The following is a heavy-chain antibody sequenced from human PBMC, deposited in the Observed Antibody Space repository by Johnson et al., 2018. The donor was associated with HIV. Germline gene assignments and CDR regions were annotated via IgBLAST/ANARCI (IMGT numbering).Heavy chain of an antibody. Sequence: VQLVESGGGVVQPGRSLRLSCAVTGFSVSDNYMTWVRQAPGRGLEWVSSIYRSGTTYHASSVKGRFTISRDDSKNTLYLQMNSLRADDTAVYYCARRVGWTFEEAFDIWGQ. V-gene: IGHV3-66*04. CDR1: GFSVSDNY. D-gene: IGHD3-10*01. J-gene: IGHJ3*02. CDR2: IYRSGTT. CDR3: ARRVGWTFEEAFDI.